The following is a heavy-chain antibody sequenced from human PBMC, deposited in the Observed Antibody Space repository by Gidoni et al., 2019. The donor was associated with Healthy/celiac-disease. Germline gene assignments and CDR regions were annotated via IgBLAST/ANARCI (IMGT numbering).Heavy chain of an antibody. CDR3: AKCYDSSGYYATSFDY. CDR2: ISGSGGST. V-gene: IGHV3-23*01. CDR1: GFTFSSYA. J-gene: IGHJ4*02. Sequence: EVQLLESVGGLVQPGGSLRLSCAASGFTFSSYAMSWVRQAPGKGLEWVSAISGSGGSTYYADSVKGRFTISRDNSKNTLYLQMNSLRAEDTAVYYCAKCYDSSGYYATSFDYWGQGTLVTVSS. D-gene: IGHD3-22*01.